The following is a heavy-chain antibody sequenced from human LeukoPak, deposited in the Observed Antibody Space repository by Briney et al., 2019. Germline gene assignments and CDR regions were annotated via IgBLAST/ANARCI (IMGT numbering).Heavy chain of an antibody. V-gene: IGHV3-23*01. J-gene: IGHJ4*02. CDR2: ISGSGGST. D-gene: IGHD6-19*01. Sequence: GGSLRLSCAASGFTFSTYGMNWVRQAPGKGLEWVSAISGSGGSTYYADSVKGRFTISRDNSKNTLYLQMNSLRAEDTAVYYCAKGPHLGPKQWLVFLDYWGQGTLVTVSS. CDR1: GFTFSTYG. CDR3: AKGPHLGPKQWLVFLDY.